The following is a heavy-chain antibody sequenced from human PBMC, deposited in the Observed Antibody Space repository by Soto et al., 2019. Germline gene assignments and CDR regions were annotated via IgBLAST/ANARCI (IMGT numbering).Heavy chain of an antibody. D-gene: IGHD3-10*01. V-gene: IGHV1-18*01. J-gene: IGHJ3*02. CDR1: GYTFSTYG. CDR2: ISAYNGDT. Sequence: QVQLVQSGAEVKKPGASVKVSCKASGYTFSTYGISWVRQAPGQGLEWMGWISAYNGDTNYAQKLQGRVTMTTDTSTSTAYMELRSLRYDDTAVYYCARDGTMVRGVIIANDAFDIWGQGTMVTVSS. CDR3: ARDGTMVRGVIIANDAFDI.